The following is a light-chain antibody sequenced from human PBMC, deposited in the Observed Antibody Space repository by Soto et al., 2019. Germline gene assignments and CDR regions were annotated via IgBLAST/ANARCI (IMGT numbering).Light chain of an antibody. Sequence: DIQMTQSPSTLSASVGDRVTITCRASQSISCWLAWYQQKPGKAPKLLIYDASSLESGVPSRFSGSGSGTEFTLTISSLQPDDFATYYCQQYDSYPYTFGQGTKVDIK. V-gene: IGKV1-5*01. J-gene: IGKJ2*01. CDR3: QQYDSYPYT. CDR1: QSISCW. CDR2: DAS.